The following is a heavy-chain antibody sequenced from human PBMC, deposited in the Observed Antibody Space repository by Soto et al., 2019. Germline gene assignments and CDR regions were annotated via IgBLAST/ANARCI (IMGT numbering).Heavy chain of an antibody. Sequence: QVQLEESGPGLVKPSETLSPTCTASGGSVSSGSYYWRWIRQPPGKALEWVAYIYYTGSTTYNPSLKKRLIISVDTSKNQFSQKLTSVTSSDTAMYYCARAMGHYGMDVWGQGTTVTVPS. CDR3: ARAMGHYGMDV. D-gene: IGHD5-18*01. J-gene: IGHJ6*02. CDR2: IYYTGST. CDR1: GGSVSSGSYY. V-gene: IGHV4-61*01.